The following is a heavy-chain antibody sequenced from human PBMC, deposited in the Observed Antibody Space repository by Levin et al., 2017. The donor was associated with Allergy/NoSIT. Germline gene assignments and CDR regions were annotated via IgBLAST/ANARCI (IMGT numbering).Heavy chain of an antibody. V-gene: IGHV3-11*01. CDR1: GFTFSDYY. CDR2: ISSSGSTI. D-gene: IGHD5-12*01. Sequence: GESLKISCAASGFTFSDYYMSWIRQAPGKGLEWVSYISSSGSTIYYADSVKGRFTISRDNAKNSLYLQMNSLRAEDTAVYYCARVGSGYARDYWGQGTLVTVSS. J-gene: IGHJ4*02. CDR3: ARVGSGYARDY.